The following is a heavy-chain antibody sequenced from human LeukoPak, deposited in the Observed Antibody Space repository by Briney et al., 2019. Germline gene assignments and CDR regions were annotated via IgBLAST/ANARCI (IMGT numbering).Heavy chain of an antibody. Sequence: GGSLRLSCAASGFTFSSYGMSWVRQAPGKGLEWVSAISGSGGSTYYADSVKGRFTISRDNSKNTLYLQMNSLRAEDTAVYYCAKDPKLVIAVAGSHFDYWGQGTLVTVSS. CDR1: GFTFSSYG. J-gene: IGHJ4*02. D-gene: IGHD6-19*01. V-gene: IGHV3-23*01. CDR3: AKDPKLVIAVAGSHFDY. CDR2: ISGSGGST.